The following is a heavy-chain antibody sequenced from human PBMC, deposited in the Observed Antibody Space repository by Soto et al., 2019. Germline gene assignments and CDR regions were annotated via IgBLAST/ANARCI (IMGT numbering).Heavy chain of an antibody. CDR3: AKGPGVLQLAQPWKGPFDY. V-gene: IGHV3-23*01. CDR2: ISGSGGST. J-gene: IGHJ4*02. CDR1: GFTFSSYA. D-gene: IGHD6-6*01. Sequence: PGGSLRLSCAASGFTFSSYAMSWVRQAPGKGLEWVSAISGSGGSTYYADSVKGRFTISRDNSKNTLYLQMNSLRAEDTAVYYCAKGPGVLQLAQPWKGPFDYWGQGTLVTVSS.